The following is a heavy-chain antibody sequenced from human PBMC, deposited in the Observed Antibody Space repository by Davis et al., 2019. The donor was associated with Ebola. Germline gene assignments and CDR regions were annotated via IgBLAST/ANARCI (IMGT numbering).Heavy chain of an antibody. V-gene: IGHV1-8*01. CDR2: MNPNSGNT. CDR1: GYTFTSYD. CDR3: ARVGQAGNWFDP. Sequence: ASAKVSCKASGYTFTSYDINWVRQATGQGLEWMGWMNPNSGNTGYAQKFQGRVTMTRNTSISTTYMELSSLRSEDTAVYYCARVGQAGNWFDPWGQGTLVTVSS. J-gene: IGHJ5*02.